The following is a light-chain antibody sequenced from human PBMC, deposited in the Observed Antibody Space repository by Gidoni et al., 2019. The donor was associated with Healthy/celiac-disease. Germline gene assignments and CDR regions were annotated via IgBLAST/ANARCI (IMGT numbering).Light chain of an antibody. V-gene: IGLV1-47*01. CDR1: SSNIGSNY. Sequence: QSVLPQPPLASGTPGQRVTIPCSGSSSNIGSNYVYWYQQLPGTAPKLLIYRNKQRPSGVPDRFSGSKSGTAASLAFSGLRSEDEATYYCAAWDDSLSGVVFGGGTKLTVL. CDR2: RNK. CDR3: AAWDDSLSGVV. J-gene: IGLJ2*01.